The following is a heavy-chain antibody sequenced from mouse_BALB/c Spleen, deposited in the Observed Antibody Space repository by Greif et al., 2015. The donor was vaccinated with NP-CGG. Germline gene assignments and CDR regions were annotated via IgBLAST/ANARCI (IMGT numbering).Heavy chain of an antibody. V-gene: IGHV14-3*02. CDR3: ARSGGWLLPFAY. J-gene: IGHJ3*01. CDR2: IDPANGNT. CDR1: GFNIKDTY. Sequence: VQLQQSGAELVKPGASVKLSCTASGFNIKDTYMHWVKQRPEQGLEWIGRIDPANGNTKYDPKFQGKATITADTSSNTAYRQLSSLTSEDTAVYYCARSGGWLLPFAYWGQGTLVTVSA. D-gene: IGHD2-3*01.